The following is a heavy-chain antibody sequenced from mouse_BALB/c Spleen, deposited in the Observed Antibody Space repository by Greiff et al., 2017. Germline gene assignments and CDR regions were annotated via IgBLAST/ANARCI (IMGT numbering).Heavy chain of an antibody. V-gene: IGHV1S127*01. CDR3: TRSLSNGDYYAMDY. J-gene: IGHJ4*01. D-gene: IGHD6-5*01. Sequence: QVQLQQSGAELVKPGASVKMSCKASGYTFTSYWMHWVKQRPGQGLEWIGVIDPSDSYTSYNQKFKGKATLTVDTSSSTAYMQLSSLTSEDSAVYYCTRSLSNGDYYAMDYWGQGTSVTVSS. CDR2: IDPSDSYT. CDR1: GYTFTSYW.